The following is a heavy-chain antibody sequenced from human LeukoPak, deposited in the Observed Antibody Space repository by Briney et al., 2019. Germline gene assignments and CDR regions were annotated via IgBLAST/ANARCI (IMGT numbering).Heavy chain of an antibody. CDR3: ASGTKWELLLNY. CDR2: IYSGGAT. D-gene: IGHD1-26*01. CDR1: GFTVSSNY. Sequence: GGSLRLSCAASGFTVSSNYMSWVRQAPGKGLEWVSVIYSGGATYYADSVKGRFTISRDNSKNTLFLQMNSLKVEDAAVYYCASGTKWELLLNYWGQGTLVTVSS. J-gene: IGHJ4*02. V-gene: IGHV3-53*01.